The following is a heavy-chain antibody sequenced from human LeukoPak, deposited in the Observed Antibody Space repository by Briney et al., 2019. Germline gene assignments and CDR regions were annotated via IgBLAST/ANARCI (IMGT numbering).Heavy chain of an antibody. J-gene: IGHJ3*02. V-gene: IGHV3-30*03. D-gene: IGHD1-26*01. CDR3: ARFSGSYYGYAFDI. CDR1: GFTFSSYG. CDR2: ISYDGSNK. Sequence: PGRSLRLSCAASGFTFSSYGMHWVRQAPGKGLEWVAVISYDGSNKYYADSVKGRFTISRDNSKNTLYLQMNSLRAEDTAVYYCARFSGSYYGYAFDIWGQGTMVTVSS.